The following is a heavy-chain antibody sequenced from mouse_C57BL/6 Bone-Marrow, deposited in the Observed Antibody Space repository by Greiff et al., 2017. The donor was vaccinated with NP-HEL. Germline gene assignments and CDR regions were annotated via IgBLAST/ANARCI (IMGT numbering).Heavy chain of an antibody. CDR2: INPNNGGT. Sequence: EVQLQQSGPELVKPGASVKISCKASGYTFTDYYMNWVKQSHGKSLEWIGDINPNNGGTSYNQKFKGKATLTVDKSSSTAYMELRSLTSEDSAVYYCARVYYGNFYYFDYWGQGTTLTVSS. CDR3: ARVYYGNFYYFDY. V-gene: IGHV1-26*01. J-gene: IGHJ2*01. D-gene: IGHD2-1*01. CDR1: GYTFTDYY.